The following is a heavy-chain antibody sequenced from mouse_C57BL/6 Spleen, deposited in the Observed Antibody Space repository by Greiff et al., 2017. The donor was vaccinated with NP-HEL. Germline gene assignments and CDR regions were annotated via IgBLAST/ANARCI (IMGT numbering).Heavy chain of an antibody. J-gene: IGHJ2*01. CDR1: GYSFTGYY. CDR3: ANGIYDGYYFDY. D-gene: IGHD2-3*01. CDR2: INPSTGGT. V-gene: IGHV1-42*01. Sequence: EVQLQQSGPELVKPGASVKISCKASGYSFTGYYMNWVKQSPEKSLEWIGEINPSTGGTTYNQKFKAKATLTVDKSSSTAYMQLKSLTSEDSAVYYCANGIYDGYYFDYWGQSTTLTVSS.